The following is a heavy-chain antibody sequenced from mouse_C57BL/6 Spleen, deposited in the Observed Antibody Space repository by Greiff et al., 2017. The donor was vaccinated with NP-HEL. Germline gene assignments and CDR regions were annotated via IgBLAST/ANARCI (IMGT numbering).Heavy chain of an antibody. Sequence: VQLKESGAELVRPGASVKLSCTASGFNIKDDYMHWVKQRPEQGLEWIGWIDPENGDTEYASKFQGKATITADTSSNTAYLQLSSLTSEDTAVYYCTRYYGSSYNAMDYWGQGTSVTVSS. J-gene: IGHJ4*01. CDR1: GFNIKDDY. D-gene: IGHD1-1*01. V-gene: IGHV14-4*01. CDR3: TRYYGSSYNAMDY. CDR2: IDPENGDT.